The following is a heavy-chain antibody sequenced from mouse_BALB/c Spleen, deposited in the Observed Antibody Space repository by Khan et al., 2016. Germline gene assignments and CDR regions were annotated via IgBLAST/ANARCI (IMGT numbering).Heavy chain of an antibody. D-gene: IGHD2-13*01. CDR2: ISYDGSN. J-gene: IGHJ2*01. CDR1: GYSITSGHY. Sequence: EVQLQESGPGLVKPSQSLSLTCSVSGYSITSGHYWNWIRQFPGNKLEWMGFISYDGSNNYNPSLKNRISITRDTSKNQFFLKLNSVTAEDTATYSCARGLPPDYWGQGTTLTVSS. CDR3: ARGLPPDY. V-gene: IGHV3-6*02.